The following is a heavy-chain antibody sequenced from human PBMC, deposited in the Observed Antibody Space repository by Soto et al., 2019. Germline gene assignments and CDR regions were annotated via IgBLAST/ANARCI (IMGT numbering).Heavy chain of an antibody. D-gene: IGHD3-10*01. V-gene: IGHV4-59*08. CDR2: IYYSGST. CDR1: GGSISSYY. Sequence: SETLSLTCTVSGGSISSYYWSWIRQPPGKGLEWIGYIYYSGSTNYNPSLKSRVTISVDTSKNQFSLKLSSVTAADTAVYYCARLGGYYYGSGSAAGYNWFDPWGQGTLVTVSS. J-gene: IGHJ5*02. CDR3: ARLGGYYYGSGSAAGYNWFDP.